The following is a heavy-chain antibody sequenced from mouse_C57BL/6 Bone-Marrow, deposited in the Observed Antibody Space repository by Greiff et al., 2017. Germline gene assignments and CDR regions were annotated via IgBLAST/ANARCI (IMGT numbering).Heavy chain of an antibody. Sequence: EVQLQQSGAELVRPGSSVKMSCKTSGYTFTSYGINWVKQRPGQGLEWIGYINIGNGYTEYNEKFKGKATLTSDTSSSTAYMQLSSLTSEDSAIYFCARSPLWPRGMDYEGRGTAVTVSS. CDR1: GYTFTSYG. D-gene: IGHD1-1*02. V-gene: IGHV1-58*01. J-gene: IGHJ4*01. CDR3: ARSPLWPRGMDY. CDR2: INIGNGYT.